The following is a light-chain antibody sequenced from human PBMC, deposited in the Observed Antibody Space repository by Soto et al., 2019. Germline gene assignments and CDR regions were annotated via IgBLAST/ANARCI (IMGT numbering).Light chain of an antibody. J-gene: IGKJ5*01. CDR1: QSSGRNF. V-gene: IGKV3-20*01. Sequence: EIVLTQSPGTLSLSPGERATVSCKTSQSSGRNFLAWYQQKPGQAPRLLIYASSQRATGIPDRFSGSASGADFTLTIDRLEPEDFAVYDCQLYGNSPPFGQGTRLEIK. CDR2: ASS. CDR3: QLYGNSPP.